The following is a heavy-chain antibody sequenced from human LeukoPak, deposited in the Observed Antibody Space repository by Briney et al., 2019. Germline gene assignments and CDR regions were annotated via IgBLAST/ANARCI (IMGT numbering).Heavy chain of an antibody. CDR2: ISSSSSYI. Sequence: GGSLRLSCAASVFTFSSYSMKWVRQAPGKGLEWVSSISSSSSYIYYADSVKGRFTISRDNAKNSLYLQMDSLRAEDTAVYYCARDCPHGSYSCAADYWGQGTLVTVSS. V-gene: IGHV3-21*01. CDR3: ARDCPHGSYSCAADY. J-gene: IGHJ4*02. CDR1: VFTFSSYS. D-gene: IGHD1-26*01.